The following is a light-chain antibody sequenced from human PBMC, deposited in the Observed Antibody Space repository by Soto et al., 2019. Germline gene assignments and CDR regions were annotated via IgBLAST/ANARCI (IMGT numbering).Light chain of an antibody. CDR2: DTS. J-gene: IGLJ2*01. Sequence: QAVVTQEPSLTVSPGGTVTLPCGSSTGAVTSGHYTDWFQQKPGQAPRTLIYDTSKKHSWTPARFSGSLLGGKAALTLSGAQPEDEADYYCLLSYNGVRPVFGGGTKLTVL. V-gene: IGLV7-46*01. CDR3: LLSYNGVRPV. CDR1: TGAVTSGHY.